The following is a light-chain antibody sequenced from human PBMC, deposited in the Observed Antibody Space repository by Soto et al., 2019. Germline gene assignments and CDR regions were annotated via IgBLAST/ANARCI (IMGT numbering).Light chain of an antibody. Sequence: DIQMTQSPSSLSASVGDRVTITCRASQSISSYLNWYQQKPGKAPKVLIYAASSLQSGVPSRFSGIGSGTDFTLSISSLQPEDFATYYCQQSYSGPLTFGGGT. J-gene: IGKJ4*01. V-gene: IGKV1-39*01. CDR3: QQSYSGPLT. CDR2: AAS. CDR1: QSISSY.